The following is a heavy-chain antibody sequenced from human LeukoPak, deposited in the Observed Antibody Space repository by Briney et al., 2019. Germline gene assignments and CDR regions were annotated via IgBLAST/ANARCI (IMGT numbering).Heavy chain of an antibody. J-gene: IGHJ4*02. Sequence: SGTLSLTCAVSGGPVSSSSYYWSWVRQSPEKGLECIGTIYYAGDTYYNPSLESRLTISVDTSKNQFSLKLRSVTAADTSEYHCATWHSGRYSQIDNWGQGTLVTVFS. V-gene: IGHV4-39*01. CDR1: GGPVSSSSYY. D-gene: IGHD1-26*01. CDR3: ATWHSGRYSQIDN. CDR2: IYYAGDT.